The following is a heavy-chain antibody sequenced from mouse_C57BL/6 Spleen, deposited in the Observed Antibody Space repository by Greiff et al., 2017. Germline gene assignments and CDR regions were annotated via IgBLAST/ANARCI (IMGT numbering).Heavy chain of an antibody. D-gene: IGHD1-1*01. J-gene: IGHJ2*01. CDR2: IYPGSGST. Sequence: QVQLQQPGAELVKPGASVKMSCKASGYTFTSYWITWVKQRPGQGLEWIGEIYPGSGSTNYNEKFKSKATLTVDTSSSTAYMQLSSLTSEDSAVYYCARSITAVVATPFDYWGQGTTLTVSS. CDR1: GYTFTSYW. CDR3: ARSITAVVATPFDY. V-gene: IGHV1-55*01.